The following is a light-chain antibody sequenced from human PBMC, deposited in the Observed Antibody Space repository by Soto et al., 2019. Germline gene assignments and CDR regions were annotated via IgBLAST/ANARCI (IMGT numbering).Light chain of an antibody. CDR2: RAS. CDR3: QQYGSSPGT. Sequence: EIVLTQSPGTLSLSPGERATLSCRASESVRYSYFAWYQQKPGQAPRLLIYRASNRATGIPDRCSGSGSRTDFTLPISRLEPEDFAVYFCQQYGSSPGTFGQGTKVE. CDR1: ESVRYSY. V-gene: IGKV3-20*01. J-gene: IGKJ1*01.